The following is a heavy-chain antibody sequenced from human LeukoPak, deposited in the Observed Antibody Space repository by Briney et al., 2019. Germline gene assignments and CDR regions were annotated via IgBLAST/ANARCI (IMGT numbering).Heavy chain of an antibody. V-gene: IGHV3-23*01. CDR1: GFTFSSYA. CDR2: ISGSGGST. J-gene: IGHJ4*02. Sequence: GGSLRLSCAASGFTFSSYAMSWVRQAPGKGLEWVSAISGSGGSTYYADSVKGRFTISRDNSKNTLYLQMNSLRAEDTAVYCCATKSNPIAVAVWYYFDYWGQGTLVTVSS. D-gene: IGHD6-19*01. CDR3: ATKSNPIAVAVWYYFDY.